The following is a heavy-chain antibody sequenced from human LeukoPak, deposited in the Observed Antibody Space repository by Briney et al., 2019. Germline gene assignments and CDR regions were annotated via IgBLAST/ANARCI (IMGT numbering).Heavy chain of an antibody. CDR2: IYWDDDK. J-gene: IGHJ4*02. CDR3: AHRLLGIAAAGMFDY. V-gene: IGHV2-5*02. CDR1: GFSLSTSGVG. D-gene: IGHD6-13*01. Sequence: SGPTLVKPTQTLTLTCTFSGFSLSTSGVGVGWIRQPPGKALEWLALIYWDDDKRYSPSLKSRLTITKDTSKNQVVLTMTNMDPVDTATYYCAHRLLGIAAAGMFDYWGQGTLVTVSS.